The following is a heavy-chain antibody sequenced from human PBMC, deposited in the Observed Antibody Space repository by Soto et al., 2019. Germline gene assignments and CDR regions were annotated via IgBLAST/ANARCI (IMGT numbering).Heavy chain of an antibody. D-gene: IGHD2-21*02. J-gene: IGHJ4*02. CDR1: GDSINSRRYY. V-gene: IGHV4-39*01. Sequence: SETLSLTCTVTGDSINSRRYYWGWIRQPPGKGLEWIGSIYYSGRTYNNPSLRSRVSMSIDTSKDQISLKLKSVTAADTALYFCARQQTSVVTRDFFDVWARGSLVPVYS. CDR3: ARQQTSVVTRDFFDV. CDR2: IYYSGRT.